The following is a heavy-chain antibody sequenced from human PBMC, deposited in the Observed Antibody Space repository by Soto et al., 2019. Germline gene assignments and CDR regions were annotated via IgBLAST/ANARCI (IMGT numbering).Heavy chain of an antibody. J-gene: IGHJ4*02. D-gene: IGHD2-2*01. V-gene: IGHV3-74*01. CDR2: INADGTST. CDR1: GFTFSNSW. Sequence: VGSLRLSCAASGFTFSNSWMHWVRQVSGKGLEWVSRINADGTSTSYADSVKGRFTISRDNAKNTLYLHVNSLRAEDTAVYYCVKVLARGVGVPRFYFDSWGQGALVTVSS. CDR3: VKVLARGVGVPRFYFDS.